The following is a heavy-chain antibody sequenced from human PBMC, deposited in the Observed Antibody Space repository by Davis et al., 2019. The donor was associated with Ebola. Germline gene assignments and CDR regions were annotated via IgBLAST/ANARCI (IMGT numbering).Heavy chain of an antibody. J-gene: IGHJ6*04. CDR3: AKDLYLAVLRIVPGTLDV. D-gene: IGHD2-2*01. CDR1: GFTFSSYA. V-gene: IGHV3-23*01. CDR2: ISGSGGST. Sequence: GESLKISCAASGFTFSSYAMSWVRQAPGKGLEWVSAISGSGGSTYYADSVKGRFTISRDNSKNTLYLQMNSLRAEDTAVYYCAKDLYLAVLRIVPGTLDVWGKGTTVTVSS.